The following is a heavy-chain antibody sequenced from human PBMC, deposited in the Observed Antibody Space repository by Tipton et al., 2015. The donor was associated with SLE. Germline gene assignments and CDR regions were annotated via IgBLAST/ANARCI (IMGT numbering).Heavy chain of an antibody. CDR2: INQDGSEQ. CDR1: GGSISSSSHY. CDR3: VREYQGRFYVNGAFDM. J-gene: IGHJ3*02. Sequence: SLRLSCTVSGGSISSSSHYWGWIRQPPGKGLEWEAHINQDGSEQYYVDSVKGRFTIYRDNAKSSLYLQMNSLRAEDTAGDYCVREYQGRFYVNGAFDMWGQGTMVTVSS. V-gene: IGHV3-7*01. D-gene: IGHD1-26*01.